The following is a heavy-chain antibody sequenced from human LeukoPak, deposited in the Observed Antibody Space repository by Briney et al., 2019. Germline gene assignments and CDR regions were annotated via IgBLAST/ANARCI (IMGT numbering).Heavy chain of an antibody. CDR3: ARTGRVFSPPEGYFDY. Sequence: SETLSLTCTVSGGSISSYYWSWIRQPPGKGLEWIGYIYYSGSTNYNPSLKSRVTISVDTSKNQISLKLSSVTAADTAVYYCARTGRVFSPPEGYFDYWGQGTLVTVSS. D-gene: IGHD5-24*01. J-gene: IGHJ4*02. CDR2: IYYSGST. CDR1: GGSISSYY. V-gene: IGHV4-59*08.